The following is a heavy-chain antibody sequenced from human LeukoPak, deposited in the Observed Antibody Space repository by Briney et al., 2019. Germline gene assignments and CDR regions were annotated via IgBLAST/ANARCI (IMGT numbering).Heavy chain of an antibody. CDR3: ARVSPYCGGDCYDY. Sequence: SETLSLTCTVSGGSISRYYWSWIRQPPGKGLEWIVYIYYSGSTNYNPSLKSRVTISVDTSKNQFFLKLSSVTAADTAVYYCARVSPYCGGDCYDYWGQGTLVTVS. D-gene: IGHD2-21*01. CDR1: GGSISRYY. CDR2: IYYSGST. J-gene: IGHJ4*02. V-gene: IGHV4-59*01.